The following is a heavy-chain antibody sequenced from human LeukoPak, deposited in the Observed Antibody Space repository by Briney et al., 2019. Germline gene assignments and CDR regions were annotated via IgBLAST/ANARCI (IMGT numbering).Heavy chain of an antibody. CDR3: AKGSYYYDSADYFDY. D-gene: IGHD3-22*01. Sequence: PGGSLRLSCAASGFTFSSYAMSWVRQAPGKGLEWVSTLSGSGGNTYYADSVKGGVTISRDNSKNTLYLQMNSLRAEDTAVYHCAKGSYYYDSADYFDYWGQGTLVTVSS. CDR1: GFTFSSYA. V-gene: IGHV3-23*01. CDR2: LSGSGGNT. J-gene: IGHJ4*02.